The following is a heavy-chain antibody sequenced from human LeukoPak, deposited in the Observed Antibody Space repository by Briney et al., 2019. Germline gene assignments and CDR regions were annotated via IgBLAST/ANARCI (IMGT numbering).Heavy chain of an antibody. CDR3: KSGGAAPGSFDY. V-gene: IGHV3-7*01. CDR1: GFTFSSYW. D-gene: IGHD1-1*01. J-gene: IGHJ4*02. Sequence: GGSLRLSCAASGFTFSSYWMSWMRQAPGKGLEWVANIKYDGNEEYYVDSVKGRFTISRDNAKNSLYLQLNSLRVEDTAVYYCKSGGAAPGSFDYWGQGALVTVSP. CDR2: IKYDGNEE.